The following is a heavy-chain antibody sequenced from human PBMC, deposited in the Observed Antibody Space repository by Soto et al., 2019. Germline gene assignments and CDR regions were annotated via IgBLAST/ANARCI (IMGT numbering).Heavy chain of an antibody. J-gene: IGHJ6*02. CDR1: GYTLTSYD. CDR2: MNPNSGNT. CDR3: ARLDHEQHTLDV. D-gene: IGHD6-13*01. V-gene: IGHV1-8*01. Sequence: QVQLVQSGAEVKKPGASVKVSCKASGYTLTSYDINWVRQATGQGLEWMGWMNPNSGNTGYAQKFQGRVTMTRNTSISTAYMELSSLRSEDTAVYYYARLDHEQHTLDVWGQGTTVTVSS.